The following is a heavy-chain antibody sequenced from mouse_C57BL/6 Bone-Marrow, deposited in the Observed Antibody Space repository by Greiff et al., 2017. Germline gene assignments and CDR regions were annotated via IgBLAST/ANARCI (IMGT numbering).Heavy chain of an antibody. Sequence: QVQLQQPGAELVRPGTSVKLSCKASGYTFTSYWMHWVKQRPGQGLEWIGVIDPSDSYTNYKQKFKGKATLTVDTSSSTAYMQLSSLTSEDSAVYYCARSYDYGDYWGQGTTLTVSA. CDR1: GYTFTSYW. J-gene: IGHJ2*01. CDR3: ARSYDYGDY. CDR2: IDPSDSYT. D-gene: IGHD2-4*01. V-gene: IGHV1-59*01.